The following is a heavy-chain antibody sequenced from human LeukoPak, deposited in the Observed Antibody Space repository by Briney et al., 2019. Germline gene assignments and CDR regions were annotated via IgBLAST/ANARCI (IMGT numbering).Heavy chain of an antibody. Sequence: LETLSLTCAVSGYSITSGYYWGWIRPSPGKGLKKIRNNYHRGRTYYNPALHRRITVSEDTSMTQFPLKLNSVAAADTAVYYWPRLDPGRGSDSWGQGTLVTVSS. D-gene: IGHD5-12*01. CDR1: GYSITSGYY. CDR3: PRLDPGRGSDS. V-gene: IGHV4-38-2*01. CDR2: NYHRGRT. J-gene: IGHJ4*02.